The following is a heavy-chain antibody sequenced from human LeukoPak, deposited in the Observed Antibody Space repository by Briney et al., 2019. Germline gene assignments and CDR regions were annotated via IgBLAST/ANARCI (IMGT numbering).Heavy chain of an antibody. Sequence: SETLSLTCTVSGGSISSSSYYWGWIRQPPGKGLEWIGSIYYSGSTYYNPSLKSRVIISVDTSKNQFSLKLSSVTAADTAVYYCARKRGWFGELLSEYYFDYWGQGTLVTVSS. J-gene: IGHJ4*02. CDR3: ARKRGWFGELLSEYYFDY. CDR1: GGSISSSSYY. V-gene: IGHV4-39*01. CDR2: IYYSGST. D-gene: IGHD3-10*01.